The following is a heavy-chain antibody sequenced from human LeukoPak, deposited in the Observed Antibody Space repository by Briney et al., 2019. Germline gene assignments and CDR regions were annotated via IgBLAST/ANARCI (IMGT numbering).Heavy chain of an antibody. CDR2: IIPIFGTA. J-gene: IGHJ6*03. CDR1: GGTFSSYA. CDR3: ARHPQGEVQVYYYYYMDV. Sequence: SVKVSFKASGGTFSSYAISWVRQAPGQGLEWMGGIIPIFGTANYAQKSQGRVTITADESTSTAYMELSSLRSEDTAVYYCARHPQGEVQVYYYYYMDVWGKGTTVTVSS. V-gene: IGHV1-69*13. D-gene: IGHD1-26*01.